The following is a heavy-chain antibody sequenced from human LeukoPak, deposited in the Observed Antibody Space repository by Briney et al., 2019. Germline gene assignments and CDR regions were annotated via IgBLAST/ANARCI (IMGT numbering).Heavy chain of an antibody. V-gene: IGHV1-69*06. J-gene: IGHJ4*02. D-gene: IGHD3-16*01. CDR1: GYTFTSYA. Sequence: ASVKVSCKASGYTFTSYAISWVRQAPGQGLEWMGGIIPIFGTANYAQKFQGRVTITADKSTSTAYMELSSLRSEDTAVYYCARELPYYDYVWGRAFDYWGQGTLVTVSS. CDR3: ARELPYYDYVWGRAFDY. CDR2: IIPIFGTA.